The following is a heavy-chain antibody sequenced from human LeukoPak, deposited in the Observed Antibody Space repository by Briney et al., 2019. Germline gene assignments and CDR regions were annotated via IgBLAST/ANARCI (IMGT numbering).Heavy chain of an antibody. J-gene: IGHJ3*02. CDR2: ISTTGNVI. CDR1: GFSFSNCE. D-gene: IGHD2-8*01. V-gene: IGHV3-48*03. CDR3: ARDRCIHQWFPGDFDI. Sequence: QPGGSLRLSCAASGFSFSNCEMNWVRQAPGKGLEWVSYISTTGNVIHYADSVKGRFTISRDNAKNSLYLQMNSLRAEDTAVYYCARDRCIHQWFPGDFDIWGQGTMVTVPS.